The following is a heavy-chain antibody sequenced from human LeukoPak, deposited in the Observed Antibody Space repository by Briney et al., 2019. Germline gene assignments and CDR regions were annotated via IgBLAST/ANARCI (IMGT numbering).Heavy chain of an antibody. Sequence: SETLSLTCTVSGGSISSSDYYWGWVRQPPGKGLEWIGSIFYSGAAHCNPSLKSRVTISVDTSNNQFSLKLSSVTAADTAVYYCARGSRDGYFAPADDAFDIWGQGTMVTVSS. CDR1: GGSISSSDYY. V-gene: IGHV4-39*07. CDR3: ARGSRDGYFAPADDAFDI. D-gene: IGHD5-24*01. J-gene: IGHJ3*02. CDR2: IFYSGAA.